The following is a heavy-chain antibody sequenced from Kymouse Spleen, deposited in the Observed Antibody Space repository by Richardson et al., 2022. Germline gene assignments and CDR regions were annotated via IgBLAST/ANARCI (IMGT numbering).Heavy chain of an antibody. CDR2: IWYDGSNK. Sequence: QVQLVESGGGVVQPGRSLRLSCAASGFTFSSYGMHWVRQAPGKGLEWVAVIWYDGSNKYYADSVKGRFTISRDNSKNTLYLQMNSLRAEDTAVYYCARDKQLVYFDYWGQGTLVTVSS. J-gene: IGHJ4*02. V-gene: IGHV3-33*01. CDR1: GFTFSSYG. D-gene: IGHD6-6*01. CDR3: ARDKQLVYFDY.